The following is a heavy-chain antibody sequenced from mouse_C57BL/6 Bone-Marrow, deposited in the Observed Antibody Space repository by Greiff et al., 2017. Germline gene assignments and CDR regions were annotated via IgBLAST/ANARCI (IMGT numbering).Heavy chain of an antibody. CDR2: IDPSDSYT. CDR3: ASRRRAY. V-gene: IGHV1-59*01. CDR1: GYTFTSYW. J-gene: IGHJ3*01. Sequence: VQLQQPGAELVRPGTSVKLSCKASGYTFTSYWMHWVKQRPGQGLEWIGVIDPSDSYTNYNQKIKGKATLTVDTSSSTAYMQLSSLTSEDSAVYYYASRRRAYWGQGTLVTVSA.